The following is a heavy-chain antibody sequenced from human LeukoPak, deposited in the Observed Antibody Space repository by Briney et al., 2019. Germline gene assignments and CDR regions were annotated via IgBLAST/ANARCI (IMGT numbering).Heavy chain of an antibody. D-gene: IGHD2-2*01. J-gene: IGHJ4*02. CDR2: ISGSGGST. CDR3: AKIPSCSSTSCHRISSSSEFDY. CDR1: GFTFSSYA. V-gene: IGHV3-23*01. Sequence: PGGSLRLPCAASGFTFSSYAMSWVRQAPGKGLEWVSAISGSGGSTYYAGSVKGRFTISRDNSKNTLYLQMNSLRAEDTAVYYCAKIPSCSSTSCHRISSSSEFDYWGQGTLVTVSS.